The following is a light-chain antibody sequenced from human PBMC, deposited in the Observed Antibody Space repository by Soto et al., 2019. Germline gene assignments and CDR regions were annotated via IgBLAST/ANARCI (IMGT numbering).Light chain of an antibody. CDR1: QSVSSN. CDR3: QQLNSYPLT. J-gene: IGKJ4*01. CDR2: GAS. Sequence: VMTQSPATLSVSPGERATLSCTASQSVSSNLAWYQQKPAQAPRLLIYGASTGATGIPARFSGSGSGTEFTLTISSLQPEDFATYSCQQLNSYPLTFGGGTKVDIK. V-gene: IGKV3-15*01.